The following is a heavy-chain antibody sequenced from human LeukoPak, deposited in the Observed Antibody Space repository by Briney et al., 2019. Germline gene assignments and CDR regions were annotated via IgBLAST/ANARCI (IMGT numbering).Heavy chain of an antibody. V-gene: IGHV4-61*01. J-gene: IGHJ4*02. CDR1: GGFVSSGSYY. CDR2: IYYSGST. D-gene: IGHD3-22*01. Sequence: SSETLSLTCTVSGGFVSSGSYYWSWIRQPPGKGLEWIGYIYYSGSTNYNPSLKSRVTISVDTSKNQFSLKLSSVTAADTAVYYCARHDRPPNYGRPFDYWGQGTLVTVSS. CDR3: ARHDRPPNYGRPFDY.